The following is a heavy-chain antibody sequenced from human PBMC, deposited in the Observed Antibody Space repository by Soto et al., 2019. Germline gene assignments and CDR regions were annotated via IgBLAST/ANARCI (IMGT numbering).Heavy chain of an antibody. Sequence: DVQLVESGGGLVQPGRSLRLSCAASGFSFDDYAMHWVRQAPGKGLEWVSGISWNSGNIGYVDSVKGRFTISRDNAESSLYLQMNSLRAEDTALYYCAIFRTVTTPFDFWGQGTLVTVSS. CDR2: ISWNSGNI. D-gene: IGHD4-17*01. CDR1: GFSFDDYA. J-gene: IGHJ4*02. V-gene: IGHV3-9*01. CDR3: AIFRTVTTPFDF.